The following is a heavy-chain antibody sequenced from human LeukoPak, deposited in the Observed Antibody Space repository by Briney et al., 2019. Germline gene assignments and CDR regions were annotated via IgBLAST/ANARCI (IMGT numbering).Heavy chain of an antibody. J-gene: IGHJ3*02. Sequence: SETLSLTCTVSGGSISNYYWSWIRQPPGKGLEWIGYIYHSGSTYYNPSLKSRVTISVDRSKNQFSLKLSSVTAADTAVYYCARVGSPDIVVVPAAMGDAFDIWGQGTMVTVSS. CDR3: ARVGSPDIVVVPAAMGDAFDI. CDR2: IYHSGST. V-gene: IGHV4-59*12. CDR1: GGSISNYY. D-gene: IGHD2-2*01.